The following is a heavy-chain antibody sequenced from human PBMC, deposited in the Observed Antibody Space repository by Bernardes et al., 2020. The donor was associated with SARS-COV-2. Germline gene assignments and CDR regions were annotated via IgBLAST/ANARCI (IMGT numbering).Heavy chain of an antibody. V-gene: IGHV3-74*03. D-gene: IGHD2-2*01. CDR1: GFSFSTYW. Sequence: GGSLRLSCAASGFSFSTYWMHWVRQAPGKGLVWVSRINTDGSSVTYADSVKGRFTISRDNAKNTLFLQMNSLRADDTAVYYCVAGTGKYGKFSWGQGTLVTVSS. J-gene: IGHJ5*02. CDR3: VAGTGKYGKFS. CDR2: INTDGSSV.